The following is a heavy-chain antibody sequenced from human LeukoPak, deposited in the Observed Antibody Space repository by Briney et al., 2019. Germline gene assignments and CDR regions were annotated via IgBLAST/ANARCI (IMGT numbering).Heavy chain of an antibody. Sequence: GGSLRLSRAASGFTFNTYAMHWVRQAPGKGLEWVAVVSHDESQKYYADSVKGRFTISRDNSRNTLYLQMNSLRAEDTAVYYCARDTFGSFDYWGQGTLVTVSS. J-gene: IGHJ4*02. CDR3: ARDTFGSFDY. V-gene: IGHV3-30*03. D-gene: IGHD3-16*01. CDR2: VSHDESQK. CDR1: GFTFNTYA.